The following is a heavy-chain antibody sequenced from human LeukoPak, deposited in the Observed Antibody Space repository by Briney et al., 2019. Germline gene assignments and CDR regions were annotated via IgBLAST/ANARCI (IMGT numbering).Heavy chain of an antibody. Sequence: SETLSLTCTVSGCSISSSYWSWIRQPAGKGLEWIGYIYYSGSTNYNPSLKSRVTISVDTSKNQFSLKLSSVTAADTAVYYCARVYNGDYVDYWGQGTLITVSS. CDR3: ARVYNGDYVDY. V-gene: IGHV4-59*01. CDR1: GCSISSSY. CDR2: IYYSGST. D-gene: IGHD1-1*01. J-gene: IGHJ4*02.